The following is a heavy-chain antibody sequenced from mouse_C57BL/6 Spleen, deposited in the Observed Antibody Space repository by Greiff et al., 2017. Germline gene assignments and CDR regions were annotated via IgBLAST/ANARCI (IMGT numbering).Heavy chain of an antibody. V-gene: IGHV1-15*01. CDR3: TRAGDDGTWFAY. CDR2: IDPETGGT. CDR1: GYTFTDYE. J-gene: IGHJ3*01. Sequence: QVHVKQSGAELVRPGASVTLSCKASGYTFTDYEMHWVKQTPVHGLEWIGAIDPETGGTAYNQKFKGKAILTADKSSSTAYMELRSLTSEDSAVYYCTRAGDDGTWFAYWGQGTLVTVSA. D-gene: IGHD2-12*01.